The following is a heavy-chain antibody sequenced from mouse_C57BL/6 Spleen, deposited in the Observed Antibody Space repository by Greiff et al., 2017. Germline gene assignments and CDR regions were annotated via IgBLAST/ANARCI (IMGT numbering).Heavy chain of an antibody. D-gene: IGHD1-1*01. CDR3: ARDYYGSSFYAMDY. Sequence: VQLQQPGAELVKPGASVKLSCKASGYTFTSYWMHWVKQRPGQGLEWIGMIHPNSGSTNYNEKFKSKATLTVDKSSSTAYMQLSSLTSEDSAVYCCARDYYGSSFYAMDYWGQGTSVTVSS. J-gene: IGHJ4*01. CDR2: IHPNSGST. CDR1: GYTFTSYW. V-gene: IGHV1-64*01.